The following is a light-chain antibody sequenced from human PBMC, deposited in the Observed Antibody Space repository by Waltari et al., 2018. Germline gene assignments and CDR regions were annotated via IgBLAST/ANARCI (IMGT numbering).Light chain of an antibody. CDR2: VNSDGSH. J-gene: IGLJ3*02. Sequence: QLVLTQSPSASASLGASVRLTCTLSSGHSSNVIAWHQQQPEKGPSYLMRVNSDGSHSKGDGFPDCFSGSSVGAERYLTISSLQSGDEADYYCQTGGHGTWVFGGGTKLTVL. CDR3: QTGGHGTWV. V-gene: IGLV4-69*01. CDR1: SGHSSNV.